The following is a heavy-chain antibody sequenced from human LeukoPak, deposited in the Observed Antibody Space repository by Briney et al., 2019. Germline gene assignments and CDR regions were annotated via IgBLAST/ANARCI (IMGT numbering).Heavy chain of an antibody. CDR3: ARGHVGGVTAIRVDY. D-gene: IGHD2-21*02. J-gene: IGHJ4*02. CDR2: ISYDGSNK. V-gene: IGHV3-30-3*01. CDR1: GFTFSSYA. Sequence: PGGSLRLSCAASGFTFSSYAMHWVRQAPGKGLEWVAVISYDGSNKYYADSVKGRFTISRDNSKNTLYLQMNSLRAEDTAVYYCARGHVGGVTAIRVDYWGQGTLVTVSS.